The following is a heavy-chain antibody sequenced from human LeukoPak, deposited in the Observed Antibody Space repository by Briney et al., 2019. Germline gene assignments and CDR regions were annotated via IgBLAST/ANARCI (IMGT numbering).Heavy chain of an antibody. Sequence: SETLSLTCIVSGGSISSSSYYWGWFRQPPGKGPEWIGSIYYSGTTYYKPSLESRVTISVDTSKSQFSLNLSSVTAADTAVYYCARTSEYTYGPAYWGQGTLVTVSS. D-gene: IGHD5-18*01. CDR2: IYYSGTT. CDR1: GGSISSSSYY. V-gene: IGHV4-39*01. CDR3: ARTSEYTYGPAY. J-gene: IGHJ4*02.